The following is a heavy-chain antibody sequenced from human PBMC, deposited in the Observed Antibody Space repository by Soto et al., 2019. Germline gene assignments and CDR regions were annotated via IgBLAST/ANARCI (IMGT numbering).Heavy chain of an antibody. Sequence: SETLSLTCTVSGGSVSSGSYYWSWIRQPPGKGLEWIGYIYYSGSTNYNPSLKSRVTISVDTSKNQFSLKLSSVTAADTGVYYCARDHRYDFWSGYYYGMDVWGQGTTVTVSS. V-gene: IGHV4-61*01. CDR1: GGSVSSGSYY. CDR2: IYYSGST. J-gene: IGHJ6*02. D-gene: IGHD3-3*01. CDR3: ARDHRYDFWSGYYYGMDV.